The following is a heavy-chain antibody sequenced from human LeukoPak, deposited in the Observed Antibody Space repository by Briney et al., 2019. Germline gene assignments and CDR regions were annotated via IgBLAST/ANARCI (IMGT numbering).Heavy chain of an antibody. Sequence: PGGSLRLSCAASGFTFSNYAMSWVRQGPGKGLEWVSAISGSGGNTFYADSVKGRFTISRDNSKNTLYLQVNSLRAADMAIYYCAKVQEMDTILPPFHYWGQGTLVTVSS. D-gene: IGHD5-24*01. CDR3: AKVQEMDTILPPFHY. CDR2: ISGSGGNT. J-gene: IGHJ4*02. V-gene: IGHV3-23*01. CDR1: GFTFSNYA.